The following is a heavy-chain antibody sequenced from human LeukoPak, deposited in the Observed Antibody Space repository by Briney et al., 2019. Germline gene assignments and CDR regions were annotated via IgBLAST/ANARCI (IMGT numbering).Heavy chain of an antibody. CDR1: GYTFTSYA. J-gene: IGHJ4*02. CDR2: IIPGNGNT. V-gene: IGHV1-3*01. CDR3: ARGITYSSLGY. D-gene: IGHD6-19*01. Sequence: ASVKVSCKASGYTFTSYAMHWVRQAPGQRLEWMGWIIPGNGNTEYSQKFQGRVTITRDTSATTAYMELSSLRSEDTAVFFCARGITYSSLGYWGQGTLVTVSS.